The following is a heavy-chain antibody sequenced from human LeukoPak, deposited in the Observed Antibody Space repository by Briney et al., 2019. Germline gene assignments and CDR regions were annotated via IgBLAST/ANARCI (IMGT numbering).Heavy chain of an antibody. CDR1: GFTFSSYS. V-gene: IGHV3-21*01. Sequence: AGGSLRLSCAASGFTFSSYSMNWVRQAPGKGLEWVSSISSSSSYIYYADSVKGRFTISRDNAKNSLYLQMNSLRAEDTAVYYCAREYSRSWYGYYYYMDVWGKGTTVTVSS. CDR2: ISSSSSYI. CDR3: AREYSRSWYGYYYYMDV. J-gene: IGHJ6*03. D-gene: IGHD6-13*01.